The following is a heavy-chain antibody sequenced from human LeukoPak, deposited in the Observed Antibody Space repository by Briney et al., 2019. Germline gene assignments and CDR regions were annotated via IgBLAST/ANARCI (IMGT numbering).Heavy chain of an antibody. Sequence: SETLSLTCTVSRGSISSSTYLWAWIRQPPGKGLEWLGSIYYSGSTYYNLSLKSRVTISVDTSKNQFSLKLSSVTAADTALYYCARATGVWYFDLWARGTLVTVSS. V-gene: IGHV4-39*07. CDR1: RGSISSSTYL. CDR2: IYYSGST. J-gene: IGHJ2*01. D-gene: IGHD7-27*01. CDR3: ARATGVWYFDL.